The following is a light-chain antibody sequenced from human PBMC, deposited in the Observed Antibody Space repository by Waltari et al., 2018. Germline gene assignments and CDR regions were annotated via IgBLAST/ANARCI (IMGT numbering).Light chain of an antibody. V-gene: IGLV2-11*01. CDR1: SSDIRGSNY. CDR3: SSYAGSNTFL. Sequence: QAALTQPPSVSGSPGQSVTISCTGPSSDIRGSNYVSWYQQHPGKAPKLMIYDVSKRPSGVSDRFSGSKSGNTASLTISGLQAEDEADYYCSSYAGSNTFLFGGGTRLTVL. J-gene: IGLJ2*01. CDR2: DVS.